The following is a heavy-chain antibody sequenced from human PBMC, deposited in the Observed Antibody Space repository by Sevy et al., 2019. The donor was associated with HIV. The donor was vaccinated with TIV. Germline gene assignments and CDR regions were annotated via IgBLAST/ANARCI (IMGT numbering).Heavy chain of an antibody. CDR1: GFTFRTYA. V-gene: IGHV3-23*01. J-gene: IGHJ3*02. Sequence: GGSLRLSCAASGFTFRTYAMSWVRQAPGKGLEWVSGISGAGGSPYYADSVKGRFTISRDNSRHTLYLQMSSLRADDTGLYYYAKLLGILSGDGLAIWGQGTMVTVSS. CDR2: ISGAGGSP. D-gene: IGHD7-27*01. CDR3: AKLLGILSGDGLAI.